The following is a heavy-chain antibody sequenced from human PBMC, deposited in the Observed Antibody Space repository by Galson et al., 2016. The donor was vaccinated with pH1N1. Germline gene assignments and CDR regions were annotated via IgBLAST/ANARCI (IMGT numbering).Heavy chain of an antibody. CDR1: GYRFTNYW. Sequence: QSGAEVKKPGDSLKISCKGSGYRFTNYWIGWVRQMPGKGLECVGLVYPADSDTRYRPSIQGQVTISVNNSNNTAYLQWSSLKASDTAIYYCARQGGCNSGRGDFGVFDIWGQGTVVTVSS. D-gene: IGHD4/OR15-4a*01. CDR3: ARQGGCNSGRGDFGVFDI. CDR2: VYPADSDT. V-gene: IGHV5-51*01. J-gene: IGHJ3*02.